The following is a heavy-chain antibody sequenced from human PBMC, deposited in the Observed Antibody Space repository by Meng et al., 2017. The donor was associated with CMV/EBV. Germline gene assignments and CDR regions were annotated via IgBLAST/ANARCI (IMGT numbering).Heavy chain of an antibody. Sequence: GESLKISCAASGFTVSSNYMSWVRQAPGKGLEWVSVIYSGGSTYYADSVKGRFTISRGNSKNTLYLQMNSLRAEDTAVYYCVGRYQEWLLSELDYWGQGTLVTVSS. V-gene: IGHV3-66*02. D-gene: IGHD3-3*01. CDR3: VGRYQEWLLSELDY. CDR1: GFTVSSNY. CDR2: IYSGGST. J-gene: IGHJ4*02.